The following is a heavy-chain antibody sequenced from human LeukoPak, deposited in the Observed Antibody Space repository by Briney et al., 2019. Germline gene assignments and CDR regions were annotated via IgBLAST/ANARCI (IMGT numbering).Heavy chain of an antibody. CDR2: ISAYNGNT. J-gene: IGHJ4*02. CDR3: ARDIATYYYGSGSYYNPTSYDY. V-gene: IGHV1-18*01. CDR1: GYTFTSYG. D-gene: IGHD3-10*01. Sequence: ASVKVSCNASGYTFTSYGISWVRQAPGQGLEWMGWISAYNGNTNYAQKLQGRVTMTTDTSTGTAYMELRSLRSDDTAVYYCARDIATYYYGSGSYYNPTSYDYWGQGTLVTVSS.